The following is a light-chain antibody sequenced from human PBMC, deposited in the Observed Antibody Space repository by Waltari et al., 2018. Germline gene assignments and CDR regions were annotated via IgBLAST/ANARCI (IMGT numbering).Light chain of an antibody. CDR1: QGFRSD. J-gene: IGKJ3*01. Sequence: DIQLTQAPSFLSASGGDRVTITCRASQGFRSDLAWYQQIPGKAPKLLFYAVSTLHDGVPSRFSGSGSGTEFTLTISNLQPEDFATYYCQQLDSYPRLTFGPGTKVDIK. CDR2: AVS. CDR3: QQLDSYPRLT. V-gene: IGKV1-9*01.